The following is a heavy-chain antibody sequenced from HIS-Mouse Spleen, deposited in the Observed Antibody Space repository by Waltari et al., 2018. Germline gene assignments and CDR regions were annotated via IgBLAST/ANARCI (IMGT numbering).Heavy chain of an antibody. CDR2: INPIFGTA. J-gene: IGHJ3*02. CDR1: GGTFRSYA. Sequence: VQLVQSGAAVKKPGPSVKVSCTASGGTFRSYASSWVRQAPGQGLEWMGGINPIFGTANYAQKFKGRVTITADESTMTAYMELSSLRSEDTAVYCCAREFSGYAFDIWGQGTMVTVSS. D-gene: IGHD3-22*01. CDR3: AREFSGYAFDI. V-gene: IGHV1-69*01.